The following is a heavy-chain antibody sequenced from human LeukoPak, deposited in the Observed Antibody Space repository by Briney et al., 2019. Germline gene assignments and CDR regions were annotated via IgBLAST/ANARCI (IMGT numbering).Heavy chain of an antibody. V-gene: IGHV1-2*02. Sequence: ASVKVSCKASGYTFTGYYMHWVRQAPGQGLEWMGWINPNSGGTKYAQKFQGRVTMTRDTSISTAYMELSRLRSDDTAVYYCARYRTYYRIIDYWGQGTLVTVSS. CDR1: GYTFTGYY. CDR2: INPNSGGT. CDR3: ARYRTYYRIIDY. J-gene: IGHJ4*02. D-gene: IGHD3-10*01.